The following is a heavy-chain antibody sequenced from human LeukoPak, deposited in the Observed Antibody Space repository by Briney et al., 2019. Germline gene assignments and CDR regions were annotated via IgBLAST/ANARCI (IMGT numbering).Heavy chain of an antibody. Sequence: GGSLRLSCAASGFTFSTYGMHWVGQAPGKGVEWVAVISYDGTNEYYADSVKGRFTISRDTSKNTLYLQMNGLRAEDTAVYYCARGRDGYNYRYFDYWGQGTLVTVSS. D-gene: IGHD5-24*01. CDR1: GFTFSTYG. CDR3: ARGRDGYNYRYFDY. J-gene: IGHJ4*02. CDR2: ISYDGTNE. V-gene: IGHV3-30*03.